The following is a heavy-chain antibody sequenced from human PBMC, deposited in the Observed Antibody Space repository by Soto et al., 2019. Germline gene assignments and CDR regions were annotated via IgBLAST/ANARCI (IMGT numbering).Heavy chain of an antibody. Sequence: PGGSLRLSCAASGFTFNDYTMHWVRQAPGKGLEFVSGITGNSVYIAYAESVKGRLTVSRDNAENSLFMQMDGLRPEDTALYYCAVLQYGSSFDYWGQGTPVTV. CDR3: AVLQYGSSFDY. D-gene: IGHD6-13*01. J-gene: IGHJ4*02. V-gene: IGHV3-9*01. CDR2: ITGNSVYI. CDR1: GFTFNDYT.